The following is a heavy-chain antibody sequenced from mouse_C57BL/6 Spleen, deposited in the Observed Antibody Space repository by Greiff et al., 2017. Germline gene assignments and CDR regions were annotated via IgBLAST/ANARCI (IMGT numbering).Heavy chain of an antibody. CDR3: TRTPPSFDY. J-gene: IGHJ2*01. CDR2: IDPETGGT. V-gene: IGHV1-15*01. CDR1: GYTFTDYE. Sequence: VQVVESGAELVRPGASVTLSCKASGYTFTDYEMHWVKQTPVHGLEWIGAIDPETGGTAYNQKFKGKAILTADKSSSTAYMELRSLTSEDSAVYYCTRTPPSFDYWGQGTTLTVSS.